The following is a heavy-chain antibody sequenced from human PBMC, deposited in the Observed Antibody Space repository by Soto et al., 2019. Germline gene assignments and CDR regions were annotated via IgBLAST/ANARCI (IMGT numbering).Heavy chain of an antibody. CDR3: ARDSGIVAAGRFSFDP. V-gene: IGHV3-9*01. Sequence: EVQLVESGGGLVQPARSLRLSWAAPGSTFNDFAMHWVRQAPGKGLEWVASIDWNGANIAYAASVEGRFTISRDNVKNSLFLQMNSLRAEDTAFYFCARDSGIVAAGRFSFDPRGQGTLVTVSS. CDR1: GSTFNDFA. CDR2: IDWNGANI. D-gene: IGHD6-13*01. J-gene: IGHJ5*02.